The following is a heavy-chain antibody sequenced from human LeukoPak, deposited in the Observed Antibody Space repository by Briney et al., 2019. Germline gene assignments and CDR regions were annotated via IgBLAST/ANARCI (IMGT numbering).Heavy chain of an antibody. J-gene: IGHJ4*02. V-gene: IGHV3-30-3*01. CDR3: ARDPLIRTTRVDYFDY. Sequence: GRSLRLSCAASGFTFSSYTMHWVRQAPGKGLEWVTVISYDGSNKYYADSVKGRFTISRDNSKNTMYLQMHSLRAEDTAVFYCARDPLIRTTRVDYFDYWGQGTLVTVSS. CDR2: ISYDGSNK. CDR1: GFTFSSYT. D-gene: IGHD1-14*01.